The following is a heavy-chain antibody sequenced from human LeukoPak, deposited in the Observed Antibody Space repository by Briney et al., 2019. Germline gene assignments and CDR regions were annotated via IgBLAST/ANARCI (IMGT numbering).Heavy chain of an antibody. CDR2: INHSGST. J-gene: IGHJ4*02. CDR3: ARGFLWFGELGY. Sequence: SETLSLTCAVYGGSFSGYYWSWIRQPPGKGLEWIGEINHSGSTNYNPSRNSRVTISVDTSKNQFSLKLSSVTAADTAVYYCARGFLWFGELGYWGQGTLVTVSS. CDR1: GGSFSGYY. V-gene: IGHV4-34*01. D-gene: IGHD3-10*01.